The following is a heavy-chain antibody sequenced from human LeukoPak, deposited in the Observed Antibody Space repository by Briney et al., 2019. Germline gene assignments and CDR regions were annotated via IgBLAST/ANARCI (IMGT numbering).Heavy chain of an antibody. D-gene: IGHD2-21*02. V-gene: IGHV3-20*04. J-gene: IGHJ3*02. CDR3: ARDRDPHIVVVTAILGDAFDI. Sequence: GGSLRLSCAASGFTFSSYGMSWVRQAPGKGLEWVSGINWNGGSTGYADSVKGRFTISRDNAKNSLYLQMNSLRAEDTALYYCARDRDPHIVVVTAILGDAFDIWGQGTMVTVSS. CDR1: GFTFSSYG. CDR2: INWNGGST.